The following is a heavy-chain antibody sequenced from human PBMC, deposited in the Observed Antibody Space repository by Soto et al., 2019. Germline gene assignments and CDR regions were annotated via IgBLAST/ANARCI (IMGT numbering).Heavy chain of an antibody. D-gene: IGHD2-2*01. J-gene: IGHJ4*02. CDR3: AARYCSSTSCYLFDY. Sequence: PSETLSLTCAVSGGSISSSNWWSWVRQPPGKGLEWIGEIYHSGSTNYNPSLKGRVTISVDKSKNQFSLKLSSVTAADTAVYYCAARYCSSTSCYLFDYWGQGTLVTVSS. CDR1: GGSISSSNW. V-gene: IGHV4-4*02. CDR2: IYHSGST.